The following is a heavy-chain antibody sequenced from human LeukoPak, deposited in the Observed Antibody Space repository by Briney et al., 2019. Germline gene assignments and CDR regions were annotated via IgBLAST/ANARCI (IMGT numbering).Heavy chain of an antibody. J-gene: IGHJ4*02. CDR3: ARAIQSHLLKGYFDY. V-gene: IGHV3-53*01. D-gene: IGHD2-2*01. CDR1: GLTVSSNY. Sequence: GGSLRLSCAPFGLTVSSNYMSWVRQAPGKGLEWVSTIYSDGTPYYADSLKGRFTISRDNSKNTLYLRMNSLRAEDTAFYYCARAIQSHLLKGYFDYWGQGALVTVSS. CDR2: IYSDGTP.